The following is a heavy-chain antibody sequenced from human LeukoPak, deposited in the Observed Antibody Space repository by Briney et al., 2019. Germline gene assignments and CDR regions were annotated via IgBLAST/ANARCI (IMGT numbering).Heavy chain of an antibody. J-gene: IGHJ6*03. V-gene: IGHV1-69*13. CDR2: IIPMYATT. Sequence: ASVKVSCKASGGTFSSNGFSWVRQAPGQGLEWMGGIIPMYATTNYSQTFQGRVTITADESTTTVYMELRSLRSEDTAVYYCARAGYFYGSPNSGYNHYHMDVWGKGTTVTVSS. CDR3: ARAGYFYGSPNSGYNHYHMDV. D-gene: IGHD3-10*01. CDR1: GGTFSSNG.